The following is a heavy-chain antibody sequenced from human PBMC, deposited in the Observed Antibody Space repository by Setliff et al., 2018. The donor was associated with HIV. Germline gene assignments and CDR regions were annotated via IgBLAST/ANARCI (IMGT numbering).Heavy chain of an antibody. CDR1: GFTLSDYY. J-gene: IGHJ4*02. V-gene: IGHV3-72*01. CDR3: VRAAASLDI. Sequence: PGGSLRLSCAASGFTLSDYYIDWVRQAPGKGLEWVGRTTNKANGYITEYGASVQGRFTISRDNSKDSLSLQMNNLKAEDTAVYYCVRAAASLDIWSQGIRVTVSS. D-gene: IGHD3-10*01. CDR2: TTNKANGYIT.